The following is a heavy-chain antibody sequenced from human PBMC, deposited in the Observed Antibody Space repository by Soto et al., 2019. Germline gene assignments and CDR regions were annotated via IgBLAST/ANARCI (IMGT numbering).Heavy chain of an antibody. CDR1: GYTFSNYD. J-gene: IGHJ6*04. Sequence: QVHLVQSGAEVKKPGASVKVSCKASGYTFSNYDINWVRQATGQGLEWMGWMNPYSDHTGYAQKFQGRVTMTRNTAISTADMDLSRLRSEDTAVYYCVRGWGFNYCYYGIEVGGKGTRVSVSS. CDR3: VRGWGFNYCYYGIEV. CDR2: MNPYSDHT. D-gene: IGHD7-27*01. V-gene: IGHV1-8*01.